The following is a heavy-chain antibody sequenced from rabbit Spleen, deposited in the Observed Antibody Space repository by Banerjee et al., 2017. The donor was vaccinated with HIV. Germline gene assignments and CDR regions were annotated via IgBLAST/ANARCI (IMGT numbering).Heavy chain of an antibody. J-gene: IGHJ6*01. CDR3: ARDLDDVIGWNFGW. Sequence: QEQLEESGGDLVKPGASLTLTCKASGFSFNSGYDMCWVRQAPGKGLEWVACAYAGNSGSTYSATWAKGRFTISKTSSTTVTLQMTSLTVADTATYFCARDLDDVIGWNFGWWGPGTLVTVS. V-gene: IGHV1S45*01. CDR1: GFSFNSGYD. D-gene: IGHD4-1*01. CDR2: AYAGNSGST.